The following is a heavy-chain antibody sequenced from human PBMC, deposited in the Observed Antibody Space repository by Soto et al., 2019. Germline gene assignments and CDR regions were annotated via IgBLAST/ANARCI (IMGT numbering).Heavy chain of an antibody. CDR3: AKDSAPGSYTPFDY. V-gene: IGHV3-23*01. CDR1: GGSISSGGYY. D-gene: IGHD1-26*01. J-gene: IGHJ4*02. CDR2: ISGSGGST. Sequence: ETLSLTCTVSGGSISSGGYYWSWVRQAPGKGLEWVSAISGSGGSTYYADSVKGRFTISRDNSKNTLYLQMNSLRAEDTAVYYCAKDSAPGSYTPFDYWGQGTLVTVSS.